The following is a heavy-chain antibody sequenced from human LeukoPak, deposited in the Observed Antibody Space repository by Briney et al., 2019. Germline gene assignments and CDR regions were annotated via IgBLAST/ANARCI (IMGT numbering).Heavy chain of an antibody. D-gene: IGHD6-19*01. Sequence: GGSLRLSCAASGFTFSSYGMHWVRQAPGKGPEWVAFIRYDGSNKYYADSVKGRFTISRDNSKNTLYLQMNSLRAEDTAVYYCAKDPQIKDSSGFYYYYYMDVWGKGTTVTVSS. CDR2: IRYDGSNK. CDR3: AKDPQIKDSSGFYYYYYMDV. V-gene: IGHV3-30*02. J-gene: IGHJ6*03. CDR1: GFTFSSYG.